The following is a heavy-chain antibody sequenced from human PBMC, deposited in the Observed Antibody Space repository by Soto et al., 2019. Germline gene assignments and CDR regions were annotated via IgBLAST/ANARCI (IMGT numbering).Heavy chain of an antibody. CDR2: IYYSGSS. V-gene: IGHV4-31*03. CDR1: GGSISSGGYY. Sequence: QVQLQESGPGLVKPSQTLSLTCTVSGGSISSGGYYWSWIRQHPGKGLEWIGYIYYSGSSYYNPSLKSRVTISVDTSKNQFSLKLSSVTAADTAVYYCARMTTVTTLIPGYDWFDPWGQGTMVTVSS. D-gene: IGHD4-17*01. J-gene: IGHJ5*02. CDR3: ARMTTVTTLIPGYDWFDP.